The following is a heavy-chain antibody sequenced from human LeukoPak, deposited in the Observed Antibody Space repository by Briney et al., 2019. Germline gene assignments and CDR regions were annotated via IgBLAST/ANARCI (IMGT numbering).Heavy chain of an antibody. Sequence: PGSSVKVSCKASGGTFSSYAISWVRQAPGQGLEWMGGIIPILGTANYAQKFQGRVTITTDESTSTAYMELSSLRSEDTAVYYCARDRCSGGSCYPGSWFDPWGQGTLVTVSS. D-gene: IGHD2-15*01. CDR2: IIPILGTA. CDR3: ARDRCSGGSCYPGSWFDP. J-gene: IGHJ5*02. CDR1: GGTFSSYA. V-gene: IGHV1-69*05.